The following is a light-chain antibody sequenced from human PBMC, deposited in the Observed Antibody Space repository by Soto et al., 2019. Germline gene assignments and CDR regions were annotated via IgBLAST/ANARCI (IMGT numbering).Light chain of an antibody. CDR3: QQYSNWPPWT. Sequence: IVMTQSPATLSVSPGQRATLSCRASQSVSTNLAWYQQKPGQAPRLLIYGASTRATGIPARFSGSGSGTEFTLTISGLQSDDFAVYYCQQYSNWPPWTFGQWTRVDFK. CDR2: GAS. J-gene: IGKJ1*01. V-gene: IGKV3D-15*01. CDR1: QSVSTN.